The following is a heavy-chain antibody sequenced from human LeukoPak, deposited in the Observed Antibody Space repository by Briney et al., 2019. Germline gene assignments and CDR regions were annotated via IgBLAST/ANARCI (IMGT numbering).Heavy chain of an antibody. J-gene: IGHJ6*02. CDR2: ISSSGSTI. Sequence: GGSLRLSCAASGFTFSSYEMNWVRQAPGKGLGWVSYISSSGSTIYYADSVKGRFTISRDNSKNTLYLQMDSLRAEDTAVYYCARDSPGVEMATTTVNYYYGMDVWGQGTTVTVSS. CDR3: ARDSPGVEMATTTVNYYYGMDV. D-gene: IGHD5-24*01. V-gene: IGHV3-48*03. CDR1: GFTFSSYE.